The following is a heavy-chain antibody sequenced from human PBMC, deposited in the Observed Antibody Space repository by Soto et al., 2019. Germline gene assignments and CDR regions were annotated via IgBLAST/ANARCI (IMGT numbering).Heavy chain of an antibody. Sequence: QVQLVQSGAEVKKPGSSVKVSCKASGGTFSRYAISWVRQAPGQGLEWMGGIIPIFGTANYAQKCQGRVTITADKYTSTAYMELSILRSEYTAVYYCSRRGDAFCSGTQDWFDPWGQGTLVTVSS. V-gene: IGHV1-69*06. CDR2: IIPIFGTA. CDR3: SRRGDAFCSGTQDWFDP. J-gene: IGHJ5*02. D-gene: IGHD3-3*01. CDR1: GGTFSRYA.